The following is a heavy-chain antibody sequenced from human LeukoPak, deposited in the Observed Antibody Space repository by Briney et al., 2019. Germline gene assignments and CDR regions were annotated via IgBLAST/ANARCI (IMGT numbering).Heavy chain of an antibody. Sequence: SETLSLTCTVSGGSISSYYWSWIRQPPGKGLEWIGYIYYSGSTNYNPSLKSRVTISVDTSKNQFSLKLSSVTAADTAVYYCARAARAWPTRRGYYYGMDVWGQGTTVTVSS. CDR2: IYYSGST. V-gene: IGHV4-59*01. J-gene: IGHJ6*02. D-gene: IGHD1-1*01. CDR1: GGSISSYY. CDR3: ARAARAWPTRRGYYYGMDV.